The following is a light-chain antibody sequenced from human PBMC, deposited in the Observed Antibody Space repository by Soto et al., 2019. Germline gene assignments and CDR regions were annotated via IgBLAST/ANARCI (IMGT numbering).Light chain of an antibody. J-gene: IGKJ5*01. CDR2: DVS. CDR1: QDIRGA. V-gene: IGKV1-13*02. Sequence: AIQVTQSPSSLSASVGDRVTMTCRASQDIRGALAWYQQKSGKPPNLLIYDVSTLEGGVPSRFSGSGSGTNSTLTTSSLQPKDFETYSCKNFIFSLIPSGRGTRREIK. CDR3: KNFIFSLIP.